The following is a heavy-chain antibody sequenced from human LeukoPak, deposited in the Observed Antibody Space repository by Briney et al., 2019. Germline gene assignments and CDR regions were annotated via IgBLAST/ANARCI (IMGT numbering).Heavy chain of an antibody. CDR2: IYYSGST. Sequence: PSETLSPTCTVSGGSISSSSYYWGWIRQPPGKGLEWIGSIYYSGSTYYNPSLKSRVTISVDTSKNQLSLKVISVTAADTAMYYCARDSKSTADAFDIWGQGTMVTVSS. V-gene: IGHV4-39*07. CDR1: GGSISSSSYY. CDR3: ARDSKSTADAFDI. J-gene: IGHJ3*02. D-gene: IGHD5/OR15-5a*01.